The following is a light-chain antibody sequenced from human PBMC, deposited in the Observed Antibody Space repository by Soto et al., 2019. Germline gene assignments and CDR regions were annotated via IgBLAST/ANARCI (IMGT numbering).Light chain of an antibody. V-gene: IGKV1-5*01. Sequence: DIRMTQSPSTLSASIGDRVTITCRASQSISNWVAWYQQKPGKAPKCVIYDASTLAGGVPSRFSGSASGTEYTLTIISLQPDDFATYYCQHYNGYFGQGTKLEIK. CDR3: QHYNGY. CDR1: QSISNW. CDR2: DAS. J-gene: IGKJ2*01.